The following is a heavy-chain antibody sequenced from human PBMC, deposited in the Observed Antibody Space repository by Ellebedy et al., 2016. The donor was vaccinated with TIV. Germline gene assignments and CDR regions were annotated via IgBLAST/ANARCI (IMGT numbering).Heavy chain of an antibody. Sequence: GESLKISCAASGFTFSQHYMSWVRQAPGKGLEWLSYISPDIVNTNYGDSVKGRFTISRDNAKTALFLQMNSLSADDTAIYYCARACFGVACYFDHWGQGTLVTVSS. D-gene: IGHD3-3*01. J-gene: IGHJ4*02. CDR2: ISPDIVNT. CDR1: GFTFSQHY. CDR3: ARACFGVACYFDH. V-gene: IGHV3-11*06.